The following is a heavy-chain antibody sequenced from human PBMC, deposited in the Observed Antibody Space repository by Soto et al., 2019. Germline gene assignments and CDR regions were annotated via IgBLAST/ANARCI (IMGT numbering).Heavy chain of an antibody. D-gene: IGHD4-4*01. CDR2: INAGNGNT. Sequence: ASVKVSCKASGYTFTSYAMHWVRQAPGQRLEWMGWINAGNGNTKYSQKFQGRVTITRDTSASTAYMELRSLRSDDTAVYYCARDGYTVTPNYYYGMDVWGQGTTVTVSS. V-gene: IGHV1-3*01. CDR1: GYTFTSYA. J-gene: IGHJ6*02. CDR3: ARDGYTVTPNYYYGMDV.